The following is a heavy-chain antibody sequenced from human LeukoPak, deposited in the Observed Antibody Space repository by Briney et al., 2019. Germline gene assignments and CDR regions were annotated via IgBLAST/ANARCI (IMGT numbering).Heavy chain of an antibody. D-gene: IGHD3-22*01. CDR1: GFTFSSYA. Sequence: GGSLRLSCAASGFTFSSYAMSWVRQAPGKGLEWVSAISGSGGSTYYADSVKGRFTISRDNSKNTLYLQMNSLRAEDTAVYYCARGEDFYDSSPFGNYWGQGTLVTVSS. CDR3: ARGEDFYDSSPFGNY. CDR2: ISGSGGST. V-gene: IGHV3-23*01. J-gene: IGHJ4*02.